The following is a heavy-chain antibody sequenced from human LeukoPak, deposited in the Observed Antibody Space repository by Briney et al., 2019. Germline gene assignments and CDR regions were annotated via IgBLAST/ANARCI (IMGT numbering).Heavy chain of an antibody. CDR1: GGSISSYY. D-gene: IGHD5-24*01. Sequence: PSETLSLTCTVSGGSISSYYWSWIRQPPGKGLEWIGYIYYSGSTNYNPSLKSRVTISVDTSKNQFSLKLSSVTAADTAVYYCARHFRDGWYDPLFGYYYGRDVWGQGATVTVSS. J-gene: IGHJ6*02. CDR3: ARHFRDGWYDPLFGYYYGRDV. CDR2: IYYSGST. V-gene: IGHV4-59*08.